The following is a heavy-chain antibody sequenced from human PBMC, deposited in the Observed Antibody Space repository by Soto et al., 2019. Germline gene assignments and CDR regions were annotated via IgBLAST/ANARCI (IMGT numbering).Heavy chain of an antibody. D-gene: IGHD3-10*01. Sequence: EVQLVESGGGLVKPGGSLRLSCAASGFTFSSYSMNWVRQAPGKGLEWVSSISSSSSYIYYADSVKGRFTISRDNAKNSLYLPMNSLRAEDTAVYYCARETYYYGAGNLGYWGQGTLVNVSS. J-gene: IGHJ4*02. CDR3: ARETYYYGAGNLGY. V-gene: IGHV3-21*01. CDR1: GFTFSSYS. CDR2: ISSSSSYI.